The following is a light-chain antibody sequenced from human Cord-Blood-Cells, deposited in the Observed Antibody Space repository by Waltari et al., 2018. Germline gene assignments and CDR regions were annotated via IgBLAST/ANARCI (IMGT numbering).Light chain of an antibody. CDR3: QQYNSYPYT. CDR2: KAS. J-gene: IGKJ2*01. Sequence: DIQMTQSPSTLSASVGDRVTITCRASQSISSWLAWYQQKPGKAPKLLIYKASSLESGVPSRFSGSGSGTEFTLTISSLQPDDFATYYCQQYNSYPYTFGQGSKLEIK. CDR1: QSISSW. V-gene: IGKV1-5*03.